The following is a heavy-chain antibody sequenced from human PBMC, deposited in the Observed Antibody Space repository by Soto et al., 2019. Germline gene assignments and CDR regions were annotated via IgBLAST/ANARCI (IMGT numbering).Heavy chain of an antibody. CDR3: ARLADSYGLDY. J-gene: IGHJ4*02. V-gene: IGHV4-39*01. CDR1: GGSISSSSYY. Sequence: SSETLSLTCTVSGGSISSSSYYWGWIRQPPGKGLEWIGSIYYSGSTYYNPSLKSRVTISVNTSKNQFSLKLSSVTAADTAVYYCARLADSYGLDYWGQGTLVTVSS. CDR2: IYYSGST. D-gene: IGHD5-18*01.